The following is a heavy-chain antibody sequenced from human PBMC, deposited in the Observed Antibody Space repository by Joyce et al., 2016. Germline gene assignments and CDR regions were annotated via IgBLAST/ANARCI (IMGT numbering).Heavy chain of an antibody. CDR3: AKHTRDSGGEYYYYYMDV. CDR2: VYDSEST. V-gene: IGHV4-39*01. J-gene: IGHJ6*03. CDR1: GGSISSSNYY. D-gene: IGHD4-23*01. Sequence: QLQLQESGPGLVKSSETLSLTCTVSGGSISSSNYYWGWSRQPPGKGLEWIGKVYDSESTYYGPTLKSRVTISVDTSKNRFSLRLTSLTAADTAVYFCAKHTRDSGGEYYYYYMDVWGKGTAVTVSS.